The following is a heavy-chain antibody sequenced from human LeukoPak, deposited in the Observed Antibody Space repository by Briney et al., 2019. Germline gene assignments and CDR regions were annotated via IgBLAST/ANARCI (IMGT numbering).Heavy chain of an antibody. D-gene: IGHD7-27*01. CDR1: GFTFSSYG. J-gene: IGHJ4*02. CDR3: ARDSGVVYYFDY. Sequence: PGGYLRLSCAASGFTFSSYGIHWVRQAPGKGLEWVAFTRYDGSIKYYADSVKGRFTISRDNSKNTLYLQMNSLRVEDTAVYYCARDSGVVYYFDYWGQGTLVTVSS. V-gene: IGHV3-30*02. CDR2: TRYDGSIK.